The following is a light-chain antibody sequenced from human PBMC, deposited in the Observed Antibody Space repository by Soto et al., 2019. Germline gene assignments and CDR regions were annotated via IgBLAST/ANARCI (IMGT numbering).Light chain of an antibody. Sequence: DIPLSQSXSSLSASEQDXXXXXXXASQSISSYLNWYQHKXGKAPKLLIYAASXLQSGVPARFSGSGSGTDFTLTISSLQPEDFATYYCQQSYSTPWTFGQGTKMDIK. CDR3: QQSYSTPWT. CDR2: AAS. V-gene: IGKV1-39*01. J-gene: IGKJ1*01. CDR1: QSISSY.